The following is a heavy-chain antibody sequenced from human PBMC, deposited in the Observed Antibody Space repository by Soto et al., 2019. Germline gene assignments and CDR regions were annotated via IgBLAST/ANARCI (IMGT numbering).Heavy chain of an antibody. CDR2: INHRGSL. CDR3: ARRSSSSLGSLFDP. V-gene: IGHV4-30-4*08. CDR1: GGSMTSGDHY. D-gene: IGHD6-6*01. J-gene: IGHJ5*02. Sequence: TLSLTCTVTGGSMTSGDHYWTWIRHRPGEGLEWFGYINHRGSLYYNPSLESRVTMSVDTSKNQFSLKLSSVTTTDTAVYYCARRSSSSLGSLFDPWGQGTLVTVSS.